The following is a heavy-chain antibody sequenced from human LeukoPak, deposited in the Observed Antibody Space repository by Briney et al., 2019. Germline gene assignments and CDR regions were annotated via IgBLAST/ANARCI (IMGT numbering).Heavy chain of an antibody. Sequence: GGSLRLSCAASGFTISNHAMSWVRQAPGKGLQWVAVISGGGRTTEYEDFVKGRFTISRDNSKNTLSLQMNSLTVEDTAIYFCAKNVVVKRYIDFWAQGTLVTVSS. J-gene: IGHJ4*02. D-gene: IGHD2-15*01. CDR3: AKNVVVKRYIDF. CDR1: GFTISNHA. CDR2: ISGGGRTT. V-gene: IGHV3-23*01.